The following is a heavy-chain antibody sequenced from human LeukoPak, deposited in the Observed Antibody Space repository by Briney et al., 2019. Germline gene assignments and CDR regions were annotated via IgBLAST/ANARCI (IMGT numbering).Heavy chain of an antibody. CDR1: GYTFTSYY. CDR3: ARVKYQLLGAFDI. J-gene: IGHJ3*02. D-gene: IGHD2-2*01. Sequence: ASVKVSRKASGYTFTSYYMHWVRQAPGQGLEWMGIINPSGGSTSYAQKFQGRVTMTRDMSTSTVYMELSSLRSEDTAVYYCARVKYQLLGAFDIWGQGTMVTVSS. CDR2: INPSGGST. V-gene: IGHV1-46*01.